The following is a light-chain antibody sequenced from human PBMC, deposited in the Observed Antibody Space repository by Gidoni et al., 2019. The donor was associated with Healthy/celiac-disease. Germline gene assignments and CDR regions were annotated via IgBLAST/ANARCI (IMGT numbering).Light chain of an antibody. CDR3: QQSYSTPLT. J-gene: IGKJ4*01. CDR2: AAS. Sequence: DIKLTQSPSSLSAYVGDRVTITCRASQSISSYLNWYQQKPGTCPKLLIYAASSLQRGVPSRFSCSGSGTDFTLTISSLQPEDFATYYCQQSYSTPLTFGGGTKVEIK. CDR1: QSISSY. V-gene: IGKV1-39*01.